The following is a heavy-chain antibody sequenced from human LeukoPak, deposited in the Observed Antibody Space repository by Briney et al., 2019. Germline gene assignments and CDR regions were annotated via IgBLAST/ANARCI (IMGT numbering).Heavy chain of an antibody. Sequence: GGPLRLSCVASGFTFINYEINWVRQAPGKGLEWVSYIDRSATTTYYADSAKGRFTISRDSAKNSVSLQMNSLRTEDTAVYYCARAPGSTAAHHFYAMDVWGKGTTVIVSS. J-gene: IGHJ6*04. V-gene: IGHV3-48*03. D-gene: IGHD6-6*01. CDR1: GFTFINYE. CDR2: IDRSATTT. CDR3: ARAPGSTAAHHFYAMDV.